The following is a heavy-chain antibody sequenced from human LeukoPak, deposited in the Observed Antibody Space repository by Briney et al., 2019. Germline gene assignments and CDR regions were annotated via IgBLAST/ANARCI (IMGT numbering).Heavy chain of an antibody. CDR2: ISNSGTTV. J-gene: IGHJ3*02. D-gene: IGHD5-18*01. V-gene: IGHV3-11*01. CDR3: ARAGLGYGDAFDI. CDR1: GYTFSDYY. Sequence: GGSLRLSCVASGYTFSDYYMSWIRQAPGKGLEWVSYISNSGTTVYYVDSVKGRFSISRDKAKNSLYLQVDSLRAEDTAVYYCARAGLGYGDAFDIWGQGTMVAVSS.